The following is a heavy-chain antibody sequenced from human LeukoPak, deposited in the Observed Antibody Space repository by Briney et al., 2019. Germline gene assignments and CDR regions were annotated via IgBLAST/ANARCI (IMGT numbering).Heavy chain of an antibody. CDR2: INHSGST. CDR1: GGSFSGYY. CDR3: AGGSYDSSGRFDP. J-gene: IGHJ5*02. V-gene: IGHV4-34*01. D-gene: IGHD3-22*01. Sequence: PSETLSLTCAVYGGSFSGYYWSWIRQPPGKGLEWIGEINHSGSTNYNPSLKSRVTISVDTSKNQFSLKLSSVTAADTAVYYCAGGSYDSSGRFDPWGQGTLVTVSS.